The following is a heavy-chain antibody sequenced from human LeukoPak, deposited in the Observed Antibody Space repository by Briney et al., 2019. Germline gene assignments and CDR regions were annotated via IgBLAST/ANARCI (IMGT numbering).Heavy chain of an antibody. CDR1: GYTFTGYY. CDR2: INPNSGGT. J-gene: IGHJ1*01. V-gene: IGHV1-2*02. CDR3: ARSTTPNENEYFEH. Sequence: ASVKVSCKASGYTFTGYYIHWVRQAPGQGLEWMGWINPNSGGTNYIQKFQGRVTMTRGTSISTAYMELSRLRSDDTAVYYCARSTTPNENEYFEHWGQGTLVTVAS. D-gene: IGHD2/OR15-2a*01.